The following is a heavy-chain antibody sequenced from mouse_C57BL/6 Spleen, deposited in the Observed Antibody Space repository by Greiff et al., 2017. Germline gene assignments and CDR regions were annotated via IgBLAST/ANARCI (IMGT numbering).Heavy chain of an antibody. CDR1: GYTFTSYW. D-gene: IGHD1-1*01. CDR3: AKVVAPYYAMDY. J-gene: IGHJ4*01. V-gene: IGHV1-69*01. Sequence: LVESGAELVMPGASVKLSCKASGYTFTSYWMHWVKQRPGQGLEWIGEIDPSDSYTNYNQKFKGKSTLTVDKSSSTAYMQLSSLTSEDSAVYYCAKVVAPYYAMDYWGQGTSVTVSS. CDR2: IDPSDSYT.